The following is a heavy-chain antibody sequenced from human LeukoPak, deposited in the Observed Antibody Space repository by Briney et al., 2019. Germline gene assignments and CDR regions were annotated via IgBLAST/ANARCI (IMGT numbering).Heavy chain of an antibody. Sequence: PGGSLRLSCAASGFTVSSNYMSWVRQAPGKGLEWVSSISSSSSYIYYADSVKGRFTISRDNAKNSLYLQMNSLRAEDTAVYYCARDQRGSSWYPWGQGTLVTVSS. V-gene: IGHV3-21*01. CDR3: ARDQRGSSWYP. J-gene: IGHJ5*02. CDR1: GFTVSSNY. CDR2: ISSSSSYI. D-gene: IGHD6-13*01.